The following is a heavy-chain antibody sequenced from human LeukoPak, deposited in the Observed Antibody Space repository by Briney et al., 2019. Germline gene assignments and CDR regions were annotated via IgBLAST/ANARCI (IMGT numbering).Heavy chain of an antibody. CDR1: GFTFSRYS. D-gene: IGHD6-13*01. Sequence: GGSLRLSCAASGFTFSRYSMAWVRQAPGKGLEWVSYVSASGSTIYYANSVKGRFTISRDNAKNSLYLQMNSLRAEDTAVYFCTREAAAGIDYWGQGTLITVSS. V-gene: IGHV3-48*01. CDR2: VSASGSTI. CDR3: TREAAAGIDY. J-gene: IGHJ4*02.